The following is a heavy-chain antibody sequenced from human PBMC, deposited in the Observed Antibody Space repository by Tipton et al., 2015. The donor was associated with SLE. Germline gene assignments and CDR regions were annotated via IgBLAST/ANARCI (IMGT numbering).Heavy chain of an antibody. CDR1: GYTFTSHG. CDR3: ARDSFDI. V-gene: IGHV1-18*01. CDR2: LGPYNGKT. Sequence: QLVQSGAEVKKPGASVKVSCKTSGYTFTSHGLSWVRQVPGQGLEWMGWLGPYNGKTDYAQSLQDRVTLTADTSTDTAYMELRSLRADDTAVYYCARDSFDIWGQGTMVTVSS. J-gene: IGHJ3*02.